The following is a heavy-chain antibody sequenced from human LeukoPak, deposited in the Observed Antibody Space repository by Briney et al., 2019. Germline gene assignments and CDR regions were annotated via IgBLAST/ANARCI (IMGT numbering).Heavy chain of an antibody. CDR2: IRYDGSNK. V-gene: IGHV3-30*02. D-gene: IGHD4-17*01. CDR3: ARDYYGDSYFDY. CDR1: GFTFSSYG. Sequence: GGSLRLSCAASGFTFSSYGMHWVRQAPGKGLEWVAFIRYDGSNKYYADSVQGRFTISRDNAKNSLYLQMNSLRAEDTAFYYCARDYYGDSYFDYWGQGTLVTVSS. J-gene: IGHJ4*02.